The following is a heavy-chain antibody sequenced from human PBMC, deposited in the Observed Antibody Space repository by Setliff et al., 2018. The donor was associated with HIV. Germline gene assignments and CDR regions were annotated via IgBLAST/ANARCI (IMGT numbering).Heavy chain of an antibody. D-gene: IGHD1-1*01. CDR3: SRAAYDAVDWLDP. CDR1: SESIVSYY. V-gene: IGHV4-4*08. Sequence: SETLSLTCAVSSESIVSYYWNWIRQPPGRGLEWIGYIHTGGRTKYNPSPKSRLTILVDTSKKQFSLRLTSVTAADTAVYYCSRAAYDAVDWLDPWGQGTLVTVSS. CDR2: IHTGGRT. J-gene: IGHJ5*02.